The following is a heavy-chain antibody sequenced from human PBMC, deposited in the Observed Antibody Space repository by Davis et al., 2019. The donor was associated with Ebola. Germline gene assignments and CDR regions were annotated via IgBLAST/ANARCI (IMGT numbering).Heavy chain of an antibody. CDR3: TTLSTVTTMYFDH. D-gene: IGHD4-17*01. CDR2: IKSKTDGGTT. Sequence: GESLKISCVASGFTLNNAWMSWVRQAPGKGLEWVGRIKSKTDGGTTDYAAPVKGRFAMSRDDSKNTLYLQMNSLKIEDTAVYYCTTLSTVTTMYFDHWGRGTLVTVSS. V-gene: IGHV3-15*01. J-gene: IGHJ2*01. CDR1: GFTLNNAW.